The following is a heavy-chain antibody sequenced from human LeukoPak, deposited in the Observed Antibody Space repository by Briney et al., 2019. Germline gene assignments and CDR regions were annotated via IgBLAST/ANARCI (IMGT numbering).Heavy chain of an antibody. CDR3: ARGSVITMIVVAEYYFDY. Sequence: ASVKVSCKASGYTFTSYYMHWVRQAPGQGLEWMGIINPSGGSTSYAQKFQGRVTMTRDTSTSTVYMELSSLRSEDTAVYYCARGSVITMIVVAEYYFDYWGQGTLVTVSS. CDR2: INPSGGST. V-gene: IGHV1-46*01. D-gene: IGHD3-22*01. CDR1: GYTFTSYY. J-gene: IGHJ4*02.